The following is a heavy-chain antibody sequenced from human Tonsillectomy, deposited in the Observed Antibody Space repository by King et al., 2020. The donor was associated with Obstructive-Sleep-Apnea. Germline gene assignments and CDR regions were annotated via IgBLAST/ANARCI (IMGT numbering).Heavy chain of an antibody. CDR3: ARGLMVRGVVSPSGDY. J-gene: IGHJ4*02. CDR2: VSYDGSDK. V-gene: IGHV3-30*03. Sequence: VQLVESGGGVVQPGGSLTLSCAASGFTFRNYGMHWVRQAPGKGLGWVAVVSYDGSDKYYADSVKGRFTISRDNSKNTLYLQMNSLGAEDTAVYYCARGLMVRGVVSPSGDYWGQGTLVTVSS. CDR1: GFTFRNYG. D-gene: IGHD3-10*01.